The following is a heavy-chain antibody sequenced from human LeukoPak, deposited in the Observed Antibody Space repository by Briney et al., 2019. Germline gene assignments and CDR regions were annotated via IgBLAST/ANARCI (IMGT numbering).Heavy chain of an antibody. D-gene: IGHD3-10*01. J-gene: IGHJ3*02. V-gene: IGHV3-48*03. CDR3: AGGTDYYGSGSYFWEDAFDI. CDR2: ISSSGSTI. CDR1: GFTFSSYE. Sequence: QPGGSLRLSCAASGFTFSSYEMNWVRQAPGKGLEWVSYISSSGSTIYYADSVKGRFTISRDNAKNSLYLQMNSLRAEDTAVYYCAGGTDYYGSGSYFWEDAFDIWGQGTMVTVSS.